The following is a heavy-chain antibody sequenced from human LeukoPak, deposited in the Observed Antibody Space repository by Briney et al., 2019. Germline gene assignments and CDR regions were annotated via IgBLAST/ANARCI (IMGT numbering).Heavy chain of an antibody. V-gene: IGHV1-18*01. Sequence: ASVKVSCEASGYSFTNYGITWVRQPPGQGLEWMGWINTYSGNTNYAQNLQGRVTMTTDTSTSTAYMELRSLRSDDTAVYYCARATQVATYLYYWGQGTLVTVSS. D-gene: IGHD5-12*01. CDR2: INTYSGNT. CDR1: GYSFTNYG. CDR3: ARATQVATYLYY. J-gene: IGHJ4*02.